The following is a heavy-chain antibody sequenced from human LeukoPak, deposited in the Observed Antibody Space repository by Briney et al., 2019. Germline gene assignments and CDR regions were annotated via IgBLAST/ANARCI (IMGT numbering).Heavy chain of an antibody. D-gene: IGHD6-19*01. V-gene: IGHV3-23*01. J-gene: IGHJ4*02. Sequence: PGGSLRLSCAASGFTFSSYAMSWVRQAPGKGLEWVSAISGSGGSTYYADSVKGRFTISRDNSENTLYLQMNSLRAEDTAVYYCAKNKLRGWYGSYYFDYWGQRTLVTVSS. CDR3: AKNKLRGWYGSYYFDY. CDR1: GFTFSSYA. CDR2: ISGSGGST.